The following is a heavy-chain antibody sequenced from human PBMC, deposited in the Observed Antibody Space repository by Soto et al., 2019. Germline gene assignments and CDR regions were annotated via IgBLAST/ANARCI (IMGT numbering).Heavy chain of an antibody. CDR1: GGSFSGYY. V-gene: IGHV4-34*01. CDR2: INHSGST. D-gene: IGHD2-2*01. J-gene: IGHJ5*02. Sequence: QVQLQQWGAGLLKPSETLSLTCAVYGGSFSGYYWSWIRQPPGKGLEWIGEINHSGSTNYNPSLKSRVTISVDTSKNQFSLKLSSVTAADTAVYYCARGQPRGTSFRFDPWGQGTLVTVSS. CDR3: ARGQPRGTSFRFDP.